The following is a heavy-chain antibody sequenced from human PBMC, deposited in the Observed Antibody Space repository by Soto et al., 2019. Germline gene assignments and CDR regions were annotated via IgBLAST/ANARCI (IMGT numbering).Heavy chain of an antibody. CDR2: IYPSGSI. D-gene: IGHD3-10*01. Sequence: QVQLQESGPGLVKPSVTLSLTCTVSNASISSRKWWTWVRQPPGKGLEWIGEIYPSGSINHNPSHKRRVTMSLDKSKNQFSLKMTSVTAADMAVYYCASKFGELLADAFDIWGQGTVVTVSS. CDR3: ASKFGELLADAFDI. CDR1: NASISSRKW. J-gene: IGHJ3*02. V-gene: IGHV4-4*02.